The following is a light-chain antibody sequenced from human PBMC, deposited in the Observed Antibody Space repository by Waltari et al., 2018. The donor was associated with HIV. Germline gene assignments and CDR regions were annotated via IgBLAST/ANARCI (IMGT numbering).Light chain of an antibody. J-gene: IGLJ2*01. V-gene: IGLV3-19*01. CDR3: NSRDSSGNHLMV. Sequence: SSELTQDPAVSVALGQTVRITCQGDSLRSYYASWYQQKPGQAPVLVIYGKNNRPSGIPDRFYGSSSGNTASLTITGAQAEYEAYYYCNSRDSSGNHLMVFGGGTKLTVL. CDR2: GKN. CDR1: SLRSYY.